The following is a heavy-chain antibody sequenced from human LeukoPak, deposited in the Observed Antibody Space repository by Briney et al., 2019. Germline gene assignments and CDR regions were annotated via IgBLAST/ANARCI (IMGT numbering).Heavy chain of an antibody. CDR2: IYTSGNT. J-gene: IGHJ6*03. Sequence: PSETLSLTCTVSGGSISSYYWSWIRQPAGKGLEWIGHIYTSGNTNYNPSLKSRVTISVDTSKNQFSLKLSSVTAADTAVYYCARGHSIEPYYYYYYMDVWGKGTTVTVSS. V-gene: IGHV4-4*07. D-gene: IGHD4-11*01. CDR3: ARGHSIEPYYYYYYMDV. CDR1: GGSISSYY.